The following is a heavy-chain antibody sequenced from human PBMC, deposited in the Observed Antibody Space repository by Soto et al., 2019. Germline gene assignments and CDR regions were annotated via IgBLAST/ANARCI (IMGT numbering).Heavy chain of an antibody. CDR1: GFTFGRHG. J-gene: IGHJ4*02. CDR2: IIKDGSEQ. Sequence: QVQLVESGGGVVQPGRSLRLSCAASGFTFGRHGMHWVRQAPGKGLEWVGVIIKDGSEQHYGDPVRGRFTISRDNSKNTLFLQMNSLRAEDTAVYYCARDDDYGDNGLDYWGQGTLVTVSS. V-gene: IGHV3-33*05. CDR3: ARDDDYGDNGLDY. D-gene: IGHD4-17*01.